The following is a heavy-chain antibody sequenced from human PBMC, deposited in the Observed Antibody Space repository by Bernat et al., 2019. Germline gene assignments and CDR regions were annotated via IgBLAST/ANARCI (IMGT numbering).Heavy chain of an antibody. J-gene: IGHJ6*03. D-gene: IGHD2-15*01. CDR1: GFTFSSYG. CDR3: ARDGGYCSGGSCYPTDDYYHYYMDV. Sequence: QVQLVESGGGVVQPGRSLRLSCAASGFTFSSYGMHWVRQAPGKGLEWVAVIWYDGSNKYYADSVKGRFTISRDNSKNTLYLQMNSLRAEDTAVYYCARDGGYCSGGSCYPTDDYYHYYMDVWGKGTTVTVSS. CDR2: IWYDGSNK. V-gene: IGHV3-33*01.